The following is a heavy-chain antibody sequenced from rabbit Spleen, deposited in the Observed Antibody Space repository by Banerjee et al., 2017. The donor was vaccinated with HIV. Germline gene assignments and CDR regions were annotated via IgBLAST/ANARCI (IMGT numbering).Heavy chain of an antibody. CDR3: ARDVGTSFSTYGMDL. V-gene: IGHV1S40*01. Sequence: QSLEESGGDLVKPGASLTLTCTASGFSFSSGYYMNWVRQAPGKGLEWIACIYAGSSGSTYSATWAKGRFTISKTSSTTVTLQMTSLTAADTATYFCARDVGTSFSTYGMDLWGQGTLVTVS. J-gene: IGHJ6*01. CDR1: GFSFSSGYY. CDR2: IYAGSSGST. D-gene: IGHD8-1*01.